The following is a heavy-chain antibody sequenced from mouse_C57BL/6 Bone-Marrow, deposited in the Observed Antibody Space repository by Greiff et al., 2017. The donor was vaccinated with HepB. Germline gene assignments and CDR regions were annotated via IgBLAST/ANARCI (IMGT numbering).Heavy chain of an antibody. Sequence: EVKVVESGGGLVKPGGSLKLSCAASGFTFSDYGMHWVRQAPEKGLEWVAYISSGSSTIYYADTVKGRVTISRDNAKNTLFLQMTSLRSEDTAMYYGARGVPWNYFDYWGQGTTLTVSS. CDR2: ISSGSSTI. V-gene: IGHV5-17*01. CDR3: ARGVPWNYFDY. J-gene: IGHJ2*01. CDR1: GFTFSDYG.